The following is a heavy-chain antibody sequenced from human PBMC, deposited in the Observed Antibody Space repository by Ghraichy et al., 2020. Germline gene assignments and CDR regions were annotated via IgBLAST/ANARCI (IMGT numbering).Heavy chain of an antibody. CDR3: ARGGLHSSFDY. CDR1: GFTFTTYW. J-gene: IGHJ4*02. CDR2: ISGDGSRT. V-gene: IGHV3-74*01. Sequence: SCAASGFTFTTYWMHWVRQAPGKGLVWVSRISGDGSRTAYADSVKGRFTISRDNAKNTLYLQMTSLRADDTAVYYCARGGLHSSFDYWGQGALVTVSS. D-gene: IGHD4-11*01.